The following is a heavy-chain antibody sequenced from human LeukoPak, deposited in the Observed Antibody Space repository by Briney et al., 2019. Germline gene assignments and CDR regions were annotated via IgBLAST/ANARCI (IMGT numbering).Heavy chain of an antibody. V-gene: IGHV1-8*03. D-gene: IGHD6-6*01. CDR1: GYTFTSYD. J-gene: IGHJ6*03. CDR2: MNPNSGNT. Sequence: ASVKVSCKASGYTFTSYDINWVRQATGQGLEWMGWMNPNSGNTGYAQKFQGRVTITADKSTSTAYMELSSLRSEDTAVYYCARGAAPLKNYYYYYYMDVWGKGTTVTVSS. CDR3: ARGAAPLKNYYYYYYMDV.